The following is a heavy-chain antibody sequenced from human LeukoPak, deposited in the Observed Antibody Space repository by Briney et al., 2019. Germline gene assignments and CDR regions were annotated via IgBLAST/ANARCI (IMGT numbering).Heavy chain of an antibody. CDR2: IQSDWSSR. CDR1: GFTFSSYG. D-gene: IGHD3-3*01. Sequence: WGSLRLSCAASGFTFSSYGMHWVRHAPGTGLVWVSRIQSDWSSRSYADSVKGRFTISRDNAKNTLYLQMNSLRAADTTVYYGTRVFSPPGSYYDFWCGYSSPWGQGTLVTVSS. J-gene: IGHJ5*02. V-gene: IGHV3-74*01. CDR3: TRVFSPPGSYYDFWCGYSSP.